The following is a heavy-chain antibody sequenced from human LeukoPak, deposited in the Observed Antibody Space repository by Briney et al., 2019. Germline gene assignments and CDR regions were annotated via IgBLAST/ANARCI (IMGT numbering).Heavy chain of an antibody. CDR3: ARLAASSGWTSWYFDL. Sequence: GESLKISCKGSEYSFTSYWIGWVRQMPGKGLEWMGIIYPGDSDTRYSPSFQGQVTISADRSISTAYLQWSSLKASDTAMYYCARLAASSGWTSWYFDLWGRGTLVTVSS. J-gene: IGHJ2*01. V-gene: IGHV5-51*01. D-gene: IGHD6-19*01. CDR1: EYSFTSYW. CDR2: IYPGDSDT.